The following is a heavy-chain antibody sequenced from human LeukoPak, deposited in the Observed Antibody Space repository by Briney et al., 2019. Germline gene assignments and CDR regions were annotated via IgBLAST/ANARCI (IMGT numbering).Heavy chain of an antibody. J-gene: IGHJ4*02. CDR1: GFTFSSYA. V-gene: IGHV3-23*01. D-gene: IGHD3-16*01. CDR3: AKGYYDYVWGSYYFDY. CDR2: ISGSGGST. Sequence: GGSLRLSCAASGFTFSSYAMSWVRQAPGKRLEWVSAISGSGGSTYYADSVKGRFTISRDNSRDTLYLQMNSLRAEDTAVYYCAKGYYDYVWGSYYFDYWGQGTLVTVSS.